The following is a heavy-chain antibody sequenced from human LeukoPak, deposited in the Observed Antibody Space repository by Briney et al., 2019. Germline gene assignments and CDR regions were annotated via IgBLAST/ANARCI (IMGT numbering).Heavy chain of an antibody. J-gene: IGHJ6*03. CDR1: GGTFSSYA. Sequence: ASVKVSCKASGGTFSSYAISWVRQAPGQGLEWMGGIIPIFGTANYAHKFQGRVTITADESTSTAYMELSSLRSEDSAVYYCATEGSYITATRFAAYYYYMDVWGKGTTVTVSS. V-gene: IGHV1-69*13. CDR2: IIPIFGTA. CDR3: ATEGSYITATRFAAYYYYMDV. D-gene: IGHD1-7*01.